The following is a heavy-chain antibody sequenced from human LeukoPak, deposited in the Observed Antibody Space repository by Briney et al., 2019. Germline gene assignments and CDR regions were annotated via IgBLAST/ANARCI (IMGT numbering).Heavy chain of an antibody. J-gene: IGHJ6*02. Sequence: ASVKVSCKDSGYTFTSYDINWVRQATGQGLEWMGWMNPNSGNTGYAQKFQGRVTMTGNTSISTAYMELSSLRSEDTAVYYCARGVLRYFDWLLHYYCYGMDVWGQGTTVTVSS. CDR3: ARGVLRYFDWLLHYYCYGMDV. CDR1: GYTFTSYD. D-gene: IGHD3-9*01. V-gene: IGHV1-8*01. CDR2: MNPNSGNT.